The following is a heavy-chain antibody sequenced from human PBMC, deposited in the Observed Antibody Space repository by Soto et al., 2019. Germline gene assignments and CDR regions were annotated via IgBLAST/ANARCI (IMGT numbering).Heavy chain of an antibody. V-gene: IGHV3-15*01. CDR1: GFTFGDYA. CDR3: TTIPDNWNYFYYGMDV. J-gene: IGHJ6*02. CDR2: IKSKTDGGTT. D-gene: IGHD1-20*01. Sequence: GGSLRLSCTASGFTFGDYAMSWVRQAPGKGLEWVGRIKSKTDGGTTDYAAPVKGRFTISRDDSKNTLYLQMNSLKTEDTAVYYCTTIPDNWNYFYYGMDVWGQGTTVTVSS.